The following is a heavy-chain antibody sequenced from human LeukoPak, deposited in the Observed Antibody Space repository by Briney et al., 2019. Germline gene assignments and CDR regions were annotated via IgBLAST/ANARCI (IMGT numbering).Heavy chain of an antibody. CDR2: MYPNSGNT. V-gene: IGHV1-8*01. J-gene: IGHJ3*02. CDR1: GYTFTSYD. CDR3: ASGAKATYDAFDI. Sequence: ASVKVSCKASGYTFTSYDINWVRQATGQGLEWMGWMYPNSGNTGYAQKFQGRVTMTRNTSISTAYMELSSLRSEDTAVYYCASGAKATYDAFDIWGQGTMVTVSS. D-gene: IGHD1-26*01.